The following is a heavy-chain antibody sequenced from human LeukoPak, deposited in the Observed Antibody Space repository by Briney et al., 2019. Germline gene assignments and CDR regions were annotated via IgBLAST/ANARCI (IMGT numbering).Heavy chain of an antibody. CDR3: AKDAPDYGDYLLDY. V-gene: IGHV4-59*01. J-gene: IGHJ4*02. D-gene: IGHD4-17*01. Sequence: SETLSLTCTVSGGSISSYYWSWIRQPPGKGLEWIGYIYYSGSTNYNPSLKSRVTISVDTSKNHFSLKLSSVTAADTAVYYCAKDAPDYGDYLLDYWGQGTLVTVSS. CDR1: GGSISSYY. CDR2: IYYSGST.